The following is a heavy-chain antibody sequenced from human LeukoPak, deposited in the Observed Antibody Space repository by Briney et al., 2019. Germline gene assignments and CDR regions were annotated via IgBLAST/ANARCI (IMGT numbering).Heavy chain of an antibody. J-gene: IGHJ4*02. D-gene: IGHD5-18*01. CDR2: ISYDGRNQ. CDR1: GFTFSSYG. CDR3: ARDVGRDTITTEIEY. Sequence: GGSLRLSCEGSGFTFSSYGMHWIRQAPGKGLEWVAVISYDGRNQNCGDSVKGRFTISRDNSKNTLHLQMNSLRVEDTAVYYCARDVGRDTITTEIEYWGQGTLVTVSS. V-gene: IGHV3-30*03.